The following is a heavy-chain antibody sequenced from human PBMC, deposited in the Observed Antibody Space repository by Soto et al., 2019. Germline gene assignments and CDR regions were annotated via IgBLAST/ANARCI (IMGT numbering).Heavy chain of an antibody. CDR1: GFSFSRDG. V-gene: IGHV3-23*01. D-gene: IGHD4-17*01. J-gene: IGHJ4*02. Sequence: GGSLRLSCAASGFSFSRDGMSWVRQAPGKGLEWVSLITDNGGSTYYADSVKGRFTISRDNTKNTLFLQMNSLRAEDTAVYYCAKERATTTAFDYWGQGALVTVSS. CDR2: ITDNGGST. CDR3: AKERATTTAFDY.